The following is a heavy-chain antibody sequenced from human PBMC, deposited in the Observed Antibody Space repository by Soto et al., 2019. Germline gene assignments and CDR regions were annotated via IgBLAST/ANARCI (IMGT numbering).Heavy chain of an antibody. D-gene: IGHD2-15*01. J-gene: IGHJ5*02. CDR1: GGSVSSGSYY. Sequence: QVQLQESGPGLVKPSETLSLTCTVSGGSVSSGSYYWSWIRQPPGKGLEWIGYIYYSGSTNYNPSLKSRVTISVDTSKNQFSLKLSSVTAADTAVYYCARARQDIVVVVAATSWLDPWGQGTLVTVSS. V-gene: IGHV4-61*01. CDR3: ARARQDIVVVVAATSWLDP. CDR2: IYYSGST.